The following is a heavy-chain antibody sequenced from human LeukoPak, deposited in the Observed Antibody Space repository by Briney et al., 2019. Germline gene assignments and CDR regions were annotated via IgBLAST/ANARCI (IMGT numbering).Heavy chain of an antibody. Sequence: GGSLRLSCAASGLMFNGYWMHWFRQVPGKGRVWVSEINPGGNKKNYADSVWGRFTVSRDNAKDTVYLQMDRVSVGDTAVYYCARGTVGAPGFDYWGQGTLVSVSS. J-gene: IGHJ4*02. CDR2: INPGGNKK. V-gene: IGHV3-74*01. CDR1: GLMFNGYW. CDR3: ARGTVGAPGFDY. D-gene: IGHD6-13*01.